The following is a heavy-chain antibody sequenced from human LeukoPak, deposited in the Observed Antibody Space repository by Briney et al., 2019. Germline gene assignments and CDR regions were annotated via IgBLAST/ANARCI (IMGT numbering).Heavy chain of an antibody. J-gene: IGHJ6*04. D-gene: IGHD5-12*01. CDR2: ICYGGNSN. V-gene: IGHV3-33*01. CDR3: ARGSESYEYYSYGMDD. Sequence: GRAPRLFCAASGVSISAYGMHWGRQDARRGLVGVALICYGGNSNYYADSVKDRFTISRDNSTNTLYLQMNSLRAEDTAVDYCARGSESYEYYSYGMDDWGKGTTVTVS. CDR1: GVSISAYG.